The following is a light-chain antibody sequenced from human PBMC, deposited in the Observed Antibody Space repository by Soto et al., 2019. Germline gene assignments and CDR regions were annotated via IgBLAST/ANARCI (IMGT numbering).Light chain of an antibody. CDR1: QTVNSD. CDR2: AAS. V-gene: IGKV3-15*01. J-gene: IGKJ4*01. Sequence: EIVMTQSPAALSVSPGERATLSCRASQTVNSDLAWYQQKPGQAPRLLIYAASTRDTGIPARFSGSGSGTEFSLTISSLQSEDCAVYYCQQYKIWPLTFGGGTKVEIK. CDR3: QQYKIWPLT.